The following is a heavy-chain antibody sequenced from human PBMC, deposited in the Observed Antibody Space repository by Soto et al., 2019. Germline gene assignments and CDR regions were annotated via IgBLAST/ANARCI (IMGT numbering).Heavy chain of an antibody. CDR1: GYTFTSYG. V-gene: IGHV1-18*01. Sequence: QVHLVQSGAEVKKPGASVKVSCKGSGYTFTSYGITWVRQAPGQGLEWMGWISAHNGNTDYAQKLQGRVTVTRDTSTSKAYMGLRSLRSGATAVYYCARGRYGDYWGQGALVTVSS. CDR3: ARGRYGDY. J-gene: IGHJ4*02. CDR2: ISAHNGNT. D-gene: IGHD1-1*01.